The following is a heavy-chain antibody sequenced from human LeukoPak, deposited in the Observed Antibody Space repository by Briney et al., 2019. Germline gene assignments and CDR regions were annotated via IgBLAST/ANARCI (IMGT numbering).Heavy chain of an antibody. V-gene: IGHV4-59*08. CDR3: ARPFLGGIDAFDI. D-gene: IGHD1-1*01. CDR1: GGSISSYY. J-gene: IGHJ3*02. Sequence: SETLSLTCTVSGGSISSYYWSWIRQPPGKGLEWIGYIYYRGSTNYNPSLKSRVTISVDTSKNQFSLKLSSVTAADTAVYYCARPFLGGIDAFDIWGQGTMVTVSS. CDR2: IYYRGST.